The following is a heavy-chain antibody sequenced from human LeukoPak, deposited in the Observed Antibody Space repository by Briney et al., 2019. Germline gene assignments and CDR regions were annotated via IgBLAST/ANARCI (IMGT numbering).Heavy chain of an antibody. CDR1: GYTFTSYD. CDR2: MNPNSGNT. V-gene: IGHV1-8*03. D-gene: IGHD2-21*01. CDR3: ARGLEVFSGGDPGYWFDP. Sequence: ASVKVSCKASGYTFTSYDINWVRQVTGQGLEWMGWMNPNSGNTGYAQKFQGRVTITRNTSISTAYMELSSLRSEDTAVYYCARGLEVFSGGDPGYWFDPWGQGTLVTVSS. J-gene: IGHJ5*02.